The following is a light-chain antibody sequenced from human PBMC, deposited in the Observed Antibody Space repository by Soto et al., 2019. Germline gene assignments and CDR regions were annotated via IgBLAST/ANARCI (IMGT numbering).Light chain of an antibody. J-gene: IGLJ1*01. CDR1: ITSIGHNS. Sequence: QSVLTQPPSVSAAPGQKVTISCSGSITSIGHNSVSWYQQLPGTAPKLLIYDDNKRPSGIPDRFSGSKSGTSATLGITGFQTGDEADYYCGSWDSSLSAYVFGTGTKLTVL. CDR3: GSWDSSLSAYV. CDR2: DDN. V-gene: IGLV1-51*01.